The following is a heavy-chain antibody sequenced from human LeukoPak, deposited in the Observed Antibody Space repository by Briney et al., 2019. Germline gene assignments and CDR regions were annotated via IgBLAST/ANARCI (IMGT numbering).Heavy chain of an antibody. CDR2: IYHSGST. J-gene: IGHJ4*02. V-gene: IGHV4-30-2*01. CDR3: ARGGGYYDSSGYYHEPLFDY. Sequence: SETLSLTCAVSGGSISSGGYSWSWIRQPPGKSLEWIGYIYHSGSTYYNPSLKSRVTISVDRSKNQFSLKLSSVTAADTAVYYCARGGGYYDSSGYYHEPLFDYWGQGTLVTVSS. CDR1: GGSISSGGYS. D-gene: IGHD3-22*01.